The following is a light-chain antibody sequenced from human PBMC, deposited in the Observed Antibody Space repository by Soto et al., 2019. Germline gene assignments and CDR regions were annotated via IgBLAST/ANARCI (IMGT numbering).Light chain of an antibody. Sequence: DIQMTQSPSTLSGSVGDRVTITCRASQTISSWLAWYQLKPGKAPNLLMYGASYLKSGVPTRFSGSGSGTDFTLTISSLQPEDFAIYYCQQTYTTPEITFGQGARLEIK. CDR3: QQTYTTPEIT. CDR1: QTISSW. V-gene: IGKV1-39*01. CDR2: GAS. J-gene: IGKJ5*01.